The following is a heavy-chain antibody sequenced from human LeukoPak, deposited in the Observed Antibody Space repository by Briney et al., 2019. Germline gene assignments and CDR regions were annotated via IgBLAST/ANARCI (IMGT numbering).Heavy chain of an antibody. D-gene: IGHD3-10*01. CDR1: GGSFSGYY. Sequence: PPETLSLTCAVYGGSFSGYYLSWIRQPPGKGLEWLGCIYYSGSTNYNPSLKSRVTISIDTSKNQFSLKLNSVTAADTAVYYCARHQLRGFLDDYWGQGTLVTVSS. J-gene: IGHJ4*02. CDR3: ARHQLRGFLDDY. V-gene: IGHV4-59*08. CDR2: IYYSGST.